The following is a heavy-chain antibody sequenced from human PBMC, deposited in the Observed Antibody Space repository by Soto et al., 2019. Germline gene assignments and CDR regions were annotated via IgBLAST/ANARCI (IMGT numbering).Heavy chain of an antibody. CDR1: GGTFSSYA. J-gene: IGHJ4*02. Sequence: QVQLVQSGAEVKKPGSSVKVSCKASGGTFSSYAISWVRQAPGQGLEWRGGIIPIFGTANYAQKFQGRVTITADESTSTAYMERSSLRSEDTAVYYCARGMCSGGSCFSYLDYWGQGTLVTVSS. V-gene: IGHV1-69*01. CDR2: IIPIFGTA. CDR3: ARGMCSGGSCFSYLDY. D-gene: IGHD2-15*01.